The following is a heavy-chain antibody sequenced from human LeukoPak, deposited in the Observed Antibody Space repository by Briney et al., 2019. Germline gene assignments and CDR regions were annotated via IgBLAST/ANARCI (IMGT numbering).Heavy chain of an antibody. J-gene: IGHJ3*02. CDR2: IYSDGST. D-gene: IGHD2-2*01. CDR1: GFTVSSNY. Sequence: GGSPRLSCAASGFTVSSNYMNWVRQAPGKGLEWVSLIYSDGSTFYADSVKGRFTISRDNSKNTLYLQMNSLRVEDTAVYYCAREAMPGRQDAFDIWGQGTMVTVSS. V-gene: IGHV3-53*01. CDR3: AREAMPGRQDAFDI.